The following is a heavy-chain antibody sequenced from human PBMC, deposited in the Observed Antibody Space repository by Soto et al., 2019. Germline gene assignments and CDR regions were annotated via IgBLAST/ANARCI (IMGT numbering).Heavy chain of an antibody. CDR3: AREVSGYGDYLVDY. V-gene: IGHV4-31*03. CDR2: IYYSGST. D-gene: IGHD4-17*01. J-gene: IGHJ4*02. CDR1: GGSISSGGYY. Sequence: SETLSLTCTVSGGSISSGGYYWSWIRQHPGKGLEWIGYIYYSGSTNYNPSLKSRVTISVDTSKNQFSLKLSSVTAADTAVYYCAREVSGYGDYLVDYWGQGTLVTVSS.